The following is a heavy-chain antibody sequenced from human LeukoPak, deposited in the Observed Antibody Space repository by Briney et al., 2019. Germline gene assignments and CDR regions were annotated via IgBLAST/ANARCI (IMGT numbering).Heavy chain of an antibody. CDR2: INHSGST. CDR3: ARAVDIVVVPAADDYYGMDV. Sequence: SETLSLTCAVYGGSFSGYYWSWIRQPPGKGLEWIGEINHSGSTNYNPSLKSRVTISVDTSKNQFSLKLSSVTAADTAVYYCARAVDIVVVPAADDYYGMDVWGQGTTVTVSS. V-gene: IGHV4-34*01. D-gene: IGHD2-2*01. CDR1: GGSFSGYY. J-gene: IGHJ6*02.